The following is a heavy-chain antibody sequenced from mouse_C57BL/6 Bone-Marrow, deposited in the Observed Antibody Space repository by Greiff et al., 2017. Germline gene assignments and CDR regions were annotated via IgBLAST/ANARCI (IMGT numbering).Heavy chain of an antibody. D-gene: IGHD1-1*01. J-gene: IGHJ2*01. CDR3: ARHGNYYGSSIDY. CDR2: ISSGGSYT. V-gene: IGHV5-6*02. CDR1: GFTFSSYG. Sequence: DVKLQESGGDLVKPGGSLKLSCAASGFTFSSYGMSWVRQTPDKRLEWVATISSGGSYTYYPDSVKGRFTISRDNAKNTLYLQMSSLKSEDTAMYYCARHGNYYGSSIDYWGQGTTLTVSS.